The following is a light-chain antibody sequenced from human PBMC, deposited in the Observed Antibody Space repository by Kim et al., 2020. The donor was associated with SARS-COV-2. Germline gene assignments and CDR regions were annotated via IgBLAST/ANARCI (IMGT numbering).Light chain of an antibody. CDR2: GKN. CDR1: SLRSYY. Sequence: SSELTQDPAVSVALGQTVRITCQGDSLRSYYASWYQQKPGQAPVLVIYGKNNRPSGIPDRFSGSSSGNTASLTITGAQAEDEADYYFNSRDSGGYHWVFG. J-gene: IGLJ3*02. CDR3: NSRDSGGYHWV. V-gene: IGLV3-19*01.